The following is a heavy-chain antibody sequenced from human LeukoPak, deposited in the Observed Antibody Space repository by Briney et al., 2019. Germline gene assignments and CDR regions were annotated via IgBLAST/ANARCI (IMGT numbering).Heavy chain of an antibody. CDR2: IRSKAYGGKT. D-gene: IGHD3-16*01. Sequence: GGSLRLSCTASGFTFGDYAMNWVRQAPGKGLEWVGFIRSKAYGGKTEYAASVKGRFTISRDDSKSIAYLQMNSLKTEDTAVYYFTADYDYVWGSSPGGYWGQGTLVTVSS. CDR3: TADYDYVWGSSPGGY. J-gene: IGHJ4*02. CDR1: GFTFGDYA. V-gene: IGHV3-49*04.